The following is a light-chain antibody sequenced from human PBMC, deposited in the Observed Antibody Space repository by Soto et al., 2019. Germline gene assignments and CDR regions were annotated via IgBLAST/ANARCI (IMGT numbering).Light chain of an antibody. CDR1: QGISSY. V-gene: IGKV1-8*01. Sequence: AIRMTQSPSSFSASTGDRVTITFRASQGISSYLAWYQQKPGKAPKLLIYDASSLESGVPSRLSGSGSGTEFTLTISSLQPDDFATYYCQQYNSYRTFGQGTKVDIK. J-gene: IGKJ1*01. CDR3: QQYNSYRT. CDR2: DAS.